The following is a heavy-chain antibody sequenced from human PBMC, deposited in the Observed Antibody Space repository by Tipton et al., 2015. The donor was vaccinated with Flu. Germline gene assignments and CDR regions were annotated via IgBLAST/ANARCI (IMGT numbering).Heavy chain of an antibody. CDR3: ARESTVTIFGVVTNYYGMDV. Sequence: QVQLVQSGAEVKKPGASVKVSCKASGYTFTSYGISWVRQAPGQGLEWMGWISAYNGNTNYAQKLQGRVTMTTDTSTSTAYMELRGLRSGDTAVYYCARESTVTIFGVVTNYYGMDVWGQGATVTVSS. J-gene: IGHJ6*02. CDR2: ISAYNGNT. CDR1: GYTFTSYG. D-gene: IGHD3-3*01. V-gene: IGHV1-18*01.